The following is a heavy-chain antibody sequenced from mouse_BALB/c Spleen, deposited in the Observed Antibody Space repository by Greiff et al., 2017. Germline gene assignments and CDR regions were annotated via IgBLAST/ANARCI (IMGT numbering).Heavy chain of an antibody. J-gene: IGHJ2*01. CDR2: INSNGGST. CDR3: ARDRWLPYFDY. Sequence: EVKVVESGGGLVQPGGSLKLSCAASGFTFSSYGMSWVRQTPDKRLELVATINSNGGSTYYPDSVKGRFTISRDNAKNTLYLQMSSLKSEDTAMYYCARDRWLPYFDYWGQGTTLTVSS. V-gene: IGHV5-6-3*01. D-gene: IGHD2-3*01. CDR1: GFTFSSYG.